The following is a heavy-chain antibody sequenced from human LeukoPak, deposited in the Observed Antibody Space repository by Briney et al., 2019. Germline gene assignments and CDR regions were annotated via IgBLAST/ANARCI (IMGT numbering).Heavy chain of an antibody. CDR3: ARDRDSSGIDY. J-gene: IGHJ4*02. D-gene: IGHD3-22*01. CDR1: GGAISSGSYY. CDR2: MYYTGST. Sequence: SETLSLTCIVYGGAISSGSYYWGWIRQPPGKGLEWIGSMYYTGSTYNSPSLKSRVTISVDTSKNQFSLKLSSVTAADTAVYYCARDRDSSGIDYWGQGTLVTVSS. V-gene: IGHV4-39*07.